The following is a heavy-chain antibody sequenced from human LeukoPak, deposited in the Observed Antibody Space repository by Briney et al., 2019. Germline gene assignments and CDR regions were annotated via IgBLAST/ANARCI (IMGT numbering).Heavy chain of an antibody. D-gene: IGHD6-19*01. Sequence: SETLSLTCAVYGGSFSGYYWSWIRQPPGKGLEWIGEINHSGSTNYNPSLKSRVTISVDTSKNQFSLKLSSVTAADTAVYYCARGRRSGKGIAVVGAYGMDVWGQGTTVTVSS. CDR1: GGSFSGYY. V-gene: IGHV4-34*01. CDR2: INHSGST. J-gene: IGHJ6*02. CDR3: ARGRRSGKGIAVVGAYGMDV.